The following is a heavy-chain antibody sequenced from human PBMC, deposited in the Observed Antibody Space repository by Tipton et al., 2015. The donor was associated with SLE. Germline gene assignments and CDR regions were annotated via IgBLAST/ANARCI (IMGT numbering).Heavy chain of an antibody. CDR3: AKSRTAAGMDSAVWSFDL. CDR2: IRYVGTNT. Sequence: SLRLSCAASGFTFSSYGMHWVRQAPGKGLEWVAFIRYVGTNTLYADSVKGRFTISRDTSKNTVYLQMNSLRPGDTAIYYCAKSRTAAGMDSAVWSFDLWGRGTLVTVSS. V-gene: IGHV3-30*02. CDR1: GFTFSSYG. J-gene: IGHJ2*01. D-gene: IGHD6-13*01.